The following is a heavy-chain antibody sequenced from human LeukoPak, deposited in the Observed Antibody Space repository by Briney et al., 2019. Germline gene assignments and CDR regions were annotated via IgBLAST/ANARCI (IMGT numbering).Heavy chain of an antibody. CDR2: IYHSGST. CDR3: AALSSSYNWFDP. V-gene: IGHV4-30-2*01. CDR1: GGSISSGGYY. J-gene: IGHJ5*02. Sequence: SETLSLTCTVSGGSISSGGYYWSWIRQPPGKGLEWIGYIYHSGSTYYNPSLKSRVTISVDRSKNQFSLKLSSVTAADTAVYYCAALSSSYNWFDPWGQGTLVTVSS. D-gene: IGHD6-6*01.